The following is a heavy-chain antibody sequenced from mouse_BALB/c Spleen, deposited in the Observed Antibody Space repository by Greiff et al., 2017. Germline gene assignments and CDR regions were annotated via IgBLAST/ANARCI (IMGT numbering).Heavy chain of an antibody. V-gene: IGHV5-17*02. J-gene: IGHJ1*01. D-gene: IGHD1-1*01. CDR3: ARSGSYYYGSSRYCDV. CDR2: ISSGSSTI. CDR1: GFTFSSFG. Sequence: EVQGVESGGGLVQPGGSRKLSCAASGFTFSSFGMHWVRQAPEKGLEWVAYISSGSSTIYYADTVKGRFTISRDNPKNTLFLQMTSLRSEDTAMYYCARSGSYYYGSSRYCDVGGAGTTVSVS.